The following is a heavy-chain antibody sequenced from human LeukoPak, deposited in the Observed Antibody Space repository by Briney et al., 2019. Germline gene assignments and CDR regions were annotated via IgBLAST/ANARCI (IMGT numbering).Heavy chain of an antibody. V-gene: IGHV3-21*01. CDR1: GFTFSSYT. CDR2: ISSTSSFI. CDR3: ARDLYCSGGSCYSLDS. D-gene: IGHD2-15*01. J-gene: IGHJ4*02. Sequence: PGGSLRLSCSASGFTFSSYTMTWVRQAPGKGLEWVSSISSTSSFIYYVDSVKGRFTISRDNAKNSLYLQMNSLRAEDTAVYYCARDLYCSGGSCYSLDSWGQGALVTVSS.